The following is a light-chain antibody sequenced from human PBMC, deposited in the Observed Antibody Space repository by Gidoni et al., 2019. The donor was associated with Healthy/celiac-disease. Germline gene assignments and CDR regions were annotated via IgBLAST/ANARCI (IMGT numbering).Light chain of an antibody. CDR3: PHYNNWPPGVT. J-gene: IGKJ3*01. CDR2: RAS. Sequence: EIVMTQSPATLSVSPGERATLSCRASQSVSSNLAWYQQKPGQAPRLLIYRASTRATGIPARFRGSGSGTEFTPTISSLQSEDFAVYYSPHYNNWPPGVTFGPGTKVDIK. CDR1: QSVSSN. V-gene: IGKV3-15*01.